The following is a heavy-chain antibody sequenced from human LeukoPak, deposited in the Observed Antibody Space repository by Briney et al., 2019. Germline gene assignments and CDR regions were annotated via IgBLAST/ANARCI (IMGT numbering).Heavy chain of an antibody. Sequence: KSSQTLSLTCTVSGGSISSGGYYWSWIRQHPGKGLEWIGYIYYSGSTYYNPSLKSRVTISVDTSKNQFSLKLSSVTAADTAVYYCARGRYYDFWSGARGQTYFDYWGQGTLVTVSS. V-gene: IGHV4-31*03. J-gene: IGHJ4*02. CDR2: IYYSGST. CDR3: ARGRYYDFWSGARGQTYFDY. CDR1: GGSISSGGYY. D-gene: IGHD3-3*01.